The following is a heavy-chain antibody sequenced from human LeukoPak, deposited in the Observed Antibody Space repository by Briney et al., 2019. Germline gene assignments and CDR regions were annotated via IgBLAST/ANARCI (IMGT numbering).Heavy chain of an antibody. CDR3: ARPKSIAVEFSFDI. D-gene: IGHD6-19*01. CDR2: IYPSDSDT. V-gene: IGHV5-51*01. J-gene: IGHJ3*02. Sequence: GESLKISCKGSGFSFTTSWIAWVRQMPGKGLEWMGIIYPSDSDTRYGPSFQGQVTISADRSISTAYLQWSSLKASDTAMYYCARPKSIAVEFSFDIWGQGTMVSVSS. CDR1: GFSFTTSW.